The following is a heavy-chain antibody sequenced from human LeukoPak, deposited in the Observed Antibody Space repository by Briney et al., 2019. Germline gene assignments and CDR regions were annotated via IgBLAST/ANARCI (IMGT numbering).Heavy chain of an antibody. D-gene: IGHD5-18*01. J-gene: IGHJ4*02. Sequence: SVTVSCKASGGTFSSYAISWVRQAPGQGLEWMGGIIPIFGTANYAQKFQGRVTITADKSTSTAYMELSSLRSEDTAVYYCARGLGAMVYPYFDYWGQGTLVTVSS. CDR1: GGTFSSYA. CDR2: IIPIFGTA. CDR3: ARGLGAMVYPYFDY. V-gene: IGHV1-69*06.